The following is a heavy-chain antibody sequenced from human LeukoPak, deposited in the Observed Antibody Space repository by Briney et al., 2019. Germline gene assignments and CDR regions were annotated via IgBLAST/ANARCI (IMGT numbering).Heavy chain of an antibody. Sequence: ASVKVSCKASGYTFTSYYMRWVRQAPGQGLEWMGIINPSGGSTSYAQKFQGRVTMTRDTSTSTVYMELSSLRSEDTAVYYCARDLTLYRGYYYDSSGYSWFDPWGQGTLVTVSS. J-gene: IGHJ5*02. CDR3: ARDLTLYRGYYYDSSGYSWFDP. V-gene: IGHV1-46*01. CDR1: GYTFTSYY. CDR2: INPSGGST. D-gene: IGHD3-22*01.